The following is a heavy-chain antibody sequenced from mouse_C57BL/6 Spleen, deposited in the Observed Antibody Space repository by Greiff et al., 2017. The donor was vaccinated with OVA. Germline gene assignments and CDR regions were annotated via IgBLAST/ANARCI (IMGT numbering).Heavy chain of an antibody. J-gene: IGHJ2*01. D-gene: IGHD1-1*01. CDR3: ARVGDYGSSPDY. Sequence: QVQLQQPGTELVKPGASVKLSCTASGYTFTSYWMHWVQQRPGNGLEWIGNITPSTGGTNYNEKFKSKATLTVDKSSSTAYLQLSSLTSDDSAVYYCARVGDYGSSPDYWGQGTTLTVSS. CDR1: GYTFTSYW. V-gene: IGHV1-53*01. CDR2: ITPSTGGT.